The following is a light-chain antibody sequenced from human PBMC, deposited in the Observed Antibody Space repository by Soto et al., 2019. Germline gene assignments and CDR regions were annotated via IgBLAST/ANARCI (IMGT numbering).Light chain of an antibody. V-gene: IGKV1-27*01. Sequence: DIQMTQSPASLSASVGDRVTITCRASQGVSNYLAWYQQKPGKVPRLLIYAASTLQSGVPARFSGSGSGTDFTLTISSLQPEDVATYYCQKYNSAPRTFGQGTKVDIK. CDR1: QGVSNY. CDR2: AAS. CDR3: QKYNSAPRT. J-gene: IGKJ1*01.